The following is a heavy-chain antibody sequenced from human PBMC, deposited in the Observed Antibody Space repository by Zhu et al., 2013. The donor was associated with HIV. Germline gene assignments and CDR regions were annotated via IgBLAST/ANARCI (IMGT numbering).Heavy chain of an antibody. V-gene: IGHV1-69*01. D-gene: IGHD2-15*01. Sequence: QVQLVQSGAEVKKPGSSVKVSCKASGGTFSSYAISWVRQAPGQGLEWMGGIIPIFGTANYAQKFQGRVTITADESTSTAYMELSSLRSEDTAVYYCAREGASCGGSCYRYGWFDPWGQGTLVTVSS. J-gene: IGHJ5*02. CDR2: IIPIFGTA. CDR3: AREGASCGGSCYRYGWFDP. CDR1: GGTFSSYA.